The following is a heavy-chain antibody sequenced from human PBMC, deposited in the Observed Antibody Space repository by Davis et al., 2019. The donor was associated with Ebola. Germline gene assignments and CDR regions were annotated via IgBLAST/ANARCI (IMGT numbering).Heavy chain of an antibody. D-gene: IGHD1-7*01. CDR3: ARSITGTHDAFDI. CDR2: ISAYNGNT. Sequence: ASVKVSCKASGYTFTYRYLHWVRQAPGQALEWMGWISAYNGNTNYAQKLQGRVTMTTDTSTSTAYMELRSLRSDDTAVYYCARSITGTHDAFDIWGQGTMVTVSS. CDR1: GYTFTYRY. V-gene: IGHV1-18*04. J-gene: IGHJ3*02.